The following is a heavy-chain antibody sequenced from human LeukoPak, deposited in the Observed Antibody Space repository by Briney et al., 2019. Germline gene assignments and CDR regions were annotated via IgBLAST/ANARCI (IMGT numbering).Heavy chain of an antibody. CDR1: GFTFSSYA. V-gene: IGHV3-30*04. Sequence: GGSLRLSCAASGFTFSSYAMHWVRQAPGKGLEWVAVISYDGSNKYYADSVKGRFTISRDNSKNTLYLQMNSLRAEDTAVYYCARDGAGYFDRLLPYYYYYYMDVWGKGTTVTVSS. J-gene: IGHJ6*03. D-gene: IGHD3-9*01. CDR2: ISYDGSNK. CDR3: ARDGAGYFDRLLPYYYYYYMDV.